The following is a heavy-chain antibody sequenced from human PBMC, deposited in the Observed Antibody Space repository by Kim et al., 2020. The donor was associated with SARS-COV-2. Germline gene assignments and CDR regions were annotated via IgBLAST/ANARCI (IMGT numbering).Heavy chain of an antibody. V-gene: IGHV3-23*01. CDR3: PKSPEGLVEVRGYVDTTVGY. CDR1: GFPFSSYA. Sequence: GGSLRLSCAASGFPFSSYAMSWVRQAPGKGLEWVSAISGSGGSTYYADSVKGRFTISRDNSKNTLYLKMNSLRAEDTAVYYSPKSPEGLVEVRGYVDTTVGYWGQGTLVTVSS. J-gene: IGHJ1*01. D-gene: IGHD5-18*01. CDR2: ISGSGGST.